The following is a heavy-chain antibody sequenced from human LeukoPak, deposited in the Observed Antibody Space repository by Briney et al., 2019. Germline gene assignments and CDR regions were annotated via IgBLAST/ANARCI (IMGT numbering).Heavy chain of an antibody. CDR2: INPNSGGT. D-gene: IGHD3-10*01. Sequence: ASVKVSFKASGYTFTGYYMHWVRQAPGQGVEWMGRINPNSGGTNYARKFQGRVTMTRDTSISTPYMELSRLRSDDTAVYYCARGAHYYGSGSYYKGPLDVWGQGTTVTVSS. CDR1: GYTFTGYY. CDR3: ARGAHYYGSGSYYKGPLDV. J-gene: IGHJ6*02. V-gene: IGHV1-2*06.